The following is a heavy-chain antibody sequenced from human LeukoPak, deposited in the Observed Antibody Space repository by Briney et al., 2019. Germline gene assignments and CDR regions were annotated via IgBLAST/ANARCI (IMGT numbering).Heavy chain of an antibody. Sequence: PSETLSPTCAVNGRSFSGYYSSWIRQPPGKGLEWIGEINHSGSTNYNPSLKSRVTISVDTSKNQFSLKLSSVTAADTAVYYCARAVYQYGDYVRWGQGTLVTVSS. J-gene: IGHJ4*02. CDR1: GRSFSGYY. V-gene: IGHV4-34*01. D-gene: IGHD4-17*01. CDR3: ARAVYQYGDYVR. CDR2: INHSGST.